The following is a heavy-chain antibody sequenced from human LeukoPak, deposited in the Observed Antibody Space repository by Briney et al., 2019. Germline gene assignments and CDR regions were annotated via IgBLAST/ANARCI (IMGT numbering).Heavy chain of an antibody. CDR3: ARDKGGMATYNAFDI. D-gene: IGHD5-24*01. CDR1: GYTFTSHY. CDR2: INPSGGST. Sequence: PRASVKVSCKASGYTFTSHYMHWVRQAPGQGLEWMGMINPSGGSTTYVQKFQGRVTMTRDMSTSTVYMELSSLRSEDTAVYYCARDKGGMATYNAFDIWGQGTMVTVSS. V-gene: IGHV1-46*01. J-gene: IGHJ3*02.